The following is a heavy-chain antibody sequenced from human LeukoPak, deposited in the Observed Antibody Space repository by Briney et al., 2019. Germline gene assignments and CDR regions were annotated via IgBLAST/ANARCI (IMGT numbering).Heavy chain of an antibody. CDR2: IYTSGST. D-gene: IGHD2-15*01. J-gene: IGHJ4*02. Sequence: SETLSLTCTVSGGSISSSYWSWIRQPAGKGLEWIGRIYTSGSTNYNPSLTSRVTMSVDTSKNQFSLQVSSVTAADTAVYYCARGAYHCSGGSCYRVSEAYYFDYWGQGTLVTVSS. CDR3: ARGAYHCSGGSCYRVSEAYYFDY. CDR1: GGSISSSY. V-gene: IGHV4-4*07.